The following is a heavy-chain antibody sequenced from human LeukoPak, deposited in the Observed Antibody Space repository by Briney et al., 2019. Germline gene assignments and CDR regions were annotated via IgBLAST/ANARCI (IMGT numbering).Heavy chain of an antibody. Sequence: GASVKVSRKASGYTFKTFGITWVRQAPGQGLELMGWISTYNGNTNYEQKFQGRVTVTADTSANTAYMEMRSLRSDDTAVYYCATGFLQWLRILEHWGQGTLVTVSS. CDR3: ATGFLQWLRILEH. V-gene: IGHV1-18*01. CDR2: ISTYNGNT. J-gene: IGHJ1*01. D-gene: IGHD3-3*01. CDR1: GYTFKTFG.